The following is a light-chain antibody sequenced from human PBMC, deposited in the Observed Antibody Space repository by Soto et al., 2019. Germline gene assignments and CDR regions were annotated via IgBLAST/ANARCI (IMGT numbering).Light chain of an antibody. V-gene: IGKV1-5*03. CDR2: KAS. CDR1: QNINNL. J-gene: IGKJ4*02. Sequence: DIQMTQSPSTLSASVGDRVAITCRASQNINNLLAWYQQKPGKAPKLLIYKASSLESGVPSRFSGNGSGTEFTLDISSLQPDEFATYYCQQYSHYYPFGGGTKVEIK. CDR3: QQYSHYYP.